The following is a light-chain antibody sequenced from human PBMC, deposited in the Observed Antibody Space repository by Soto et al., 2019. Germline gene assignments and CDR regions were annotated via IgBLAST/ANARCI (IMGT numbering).Light chain of an antibody. Sequence: DIQMTQSPSSLSASVGERDTITCRASQTINSYLNWYQHKPGKAPNLLIYGASSLQSGVPSRFSGSGSGTDFTLTINSLQPEDFATYYCQQRYGAPLAFGGGTRVEIK. CDR2: GAS. CDR3: QQRYGAPLA. CDR1: QTINSY. J-gene: IGKJ4*01. V-gene: IGKV1-39*01.